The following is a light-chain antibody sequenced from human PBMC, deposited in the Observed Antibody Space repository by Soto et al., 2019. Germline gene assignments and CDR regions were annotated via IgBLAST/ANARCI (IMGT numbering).Light chain of an antibody. CDR1: SSDVGGYNY. CDR3: FSYTTSSTLV. Sequence: QSALTQPASVSGSPGQSITISCTGTSSDVGGYNYVSWYQQHPAKAPKLMIYEVSNRPSGVSHRFSGSKSGNTAYLTISVLQAEDEADYYCFSYTTSSTLVFGGGTKLTVL. J-gene: IGLJ3*02. CDR2: EVS. V-gene: IGLV2-14*01.